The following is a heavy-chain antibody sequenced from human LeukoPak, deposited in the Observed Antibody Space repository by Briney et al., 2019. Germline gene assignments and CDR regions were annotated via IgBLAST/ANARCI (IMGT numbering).Heavy chain of an antibody. V-gene: IGHV1-8*02. J-gene: IGHJ4*02. CDR3: ARGLGSYDSSELTWPMISF. Sequence: EASVKVSCKASGGTFSSYAISWVRQATGHGLEWMGWMNPDSGDTAYAQKFQGRITMTRSTSITTAYMELSSLTSEDTAVYYCARGLGSYDSSELTWPMISFWGQGTQVTVSS. D-gene: IGHD3-22*01. CDR1: GGTFSSYA. CDR2: MNPDSGDT.